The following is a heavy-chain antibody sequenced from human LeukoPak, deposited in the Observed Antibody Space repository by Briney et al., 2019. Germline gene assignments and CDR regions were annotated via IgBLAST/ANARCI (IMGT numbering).Heavy chain of an antibody. D-gene: IGHD2-15*01. J-gene: IGHJ6*02. CDR1: GFTFSSYS. CDR3: ARDEGNVVAATPLYYYYGMDV. V-gene: IGHV3-21*01. Sequence: GGSLRLSCAASGFTFSSYSMNWVRQAPGKGLEWVSSISSCSSYIYYADSVKGRFTISRDNAKNSLYLQMNSLRAEDTAVYYCARDEGNVVAATPLYYYYGMDVWGQGTTVTVSS. CDR2: ISSCSSYI.